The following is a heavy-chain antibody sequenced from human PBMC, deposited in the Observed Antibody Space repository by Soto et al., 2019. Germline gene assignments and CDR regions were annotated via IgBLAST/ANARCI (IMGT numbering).Heavy chain of an antibody. J-gene: IGHJ6*02. CDR2: ISGSGGST. V-gene: IGHV3-23*01. D-gene: IGHD2-2*01. CDR3: AKEGTAVKSLYYYYGMDV. CDR1: GFTFSSYA. Sequence: GGSLRLSCAASGFTFSSYAMSWVRQAPGKGLEWVSAISGSGGSTYYADSVKGRFTISRDNSKNTLYLQMNSLRAEDTAVYYCAKEGTAVKSLYYYYGMDVWGQGTTVTVSS.